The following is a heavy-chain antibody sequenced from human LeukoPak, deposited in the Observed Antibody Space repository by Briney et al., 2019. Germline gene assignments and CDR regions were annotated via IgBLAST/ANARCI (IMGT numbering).Heavy chain of an antibody. J-gene: IGHJ6*03. CDR1: GFAFSSFA. Sequence: GGSLRLSCAASGFAFSSFAMGWVRQSPGKGLEWLSTINGGGNTPFYSDSVKGRFTISRDNSKNTLYLHMDSLRPDDTATYYCTKELHVAVAVADYYYFYMDVWGRGTAVTVSS. CDR3: TKELHVAVAVADYYYFYMDV. V-gene: IGHV3-23*01. D-gene: IGHD6-19*01. CDR2: INGGGNTP.